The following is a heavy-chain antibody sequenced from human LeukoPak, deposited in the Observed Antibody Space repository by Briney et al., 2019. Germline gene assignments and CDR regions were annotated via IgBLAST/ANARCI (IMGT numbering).Heavy chain of an antibody. CDR3: ARAVAHNRNWFDP. CDR1: GGTFSSYA. V-gene: IGHV1-69*04. CDR2: IIPILGIA. D-gene: IGHD6-19*01. Sequence: SVKVSCKASGGTFSSYAISWVRQAPGQGLEWMGRIIPILGIANYAQKFQGRVTITADKSTSTAYMELSSLRSEDTAVCYCARAVAHNRNWFDPWGQGTLVTVSS. J-gene: IGHJ5*02.